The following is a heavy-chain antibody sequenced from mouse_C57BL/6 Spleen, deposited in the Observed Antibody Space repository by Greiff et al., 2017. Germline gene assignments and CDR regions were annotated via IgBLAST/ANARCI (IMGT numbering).Heavy chain of an antibody. D-gene: IGHD2-3*01. CDR2: SRNKANDYTT. CDR1: GFTFSDFY. CDR3: ARDALYDGSTMDY. Sequence: EVHLVESGGGLVQSGRSLRLSCATSGFTFSDFYMEWVRQAPGKGLEWIAASRNKANDYTTEYSASVKGRFIVSRDTSQSILYLQMNALRAEDTASYYCARDALYDGSTMDYWGQGTSVTVSS. J-gene: IGHJ4*01. V-gene: IGHV7-1*01.